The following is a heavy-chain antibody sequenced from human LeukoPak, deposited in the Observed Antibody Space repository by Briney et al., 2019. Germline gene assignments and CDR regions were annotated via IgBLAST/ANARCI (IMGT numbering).Heavy chain of an antibody. V-gene: IGHV3-21*01. J-gene: IGHJ6*03. CDR3: ARAGAAATGNYYYMDV. D-gene: IGHD2-15*01. CDR1: GFTFSSYS. Sequence: GGSLRLSCAASGFTFSSYSMNWVRQAPGKGLEWVSSISSSSCYIYYADSVKGRFTISRDNAKNSLYLQMNSLRAEDTAVYYCARAGAAATGNYYYMDVWGKGTTVTVSS. CDR2: ISSSSCYI.